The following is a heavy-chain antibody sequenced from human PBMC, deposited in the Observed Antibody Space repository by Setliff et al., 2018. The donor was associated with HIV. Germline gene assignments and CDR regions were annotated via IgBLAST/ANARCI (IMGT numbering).Heavy chain of an antibody. CDR1: GGTFSSYA. V-gene: IGHV1-69*05. CDR3: AKGQYSDHPHWYDP. J-gene: IGHJ5*02. D-gene: IGHD4-4*01. CDR2: IIPIFGTA. Sequence: ASVKVSCKASGGTFSSYAISWVRQAPGQGLEWMGGIIPIFGTANYAQKFQGRVTITTDESTSTAYMELSSLRADDTAVYYCAKGQYSDHPHWYDPWGQGTVVTVSS.